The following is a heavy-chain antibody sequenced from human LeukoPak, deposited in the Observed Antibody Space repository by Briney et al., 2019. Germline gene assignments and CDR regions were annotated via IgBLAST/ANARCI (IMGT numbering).Heavy chain of an antibody. V-gene: IGHV3-21*01. CDR2: ISSSSCYI. CDR3: ARRYYYDSSGYYHVPSGDFDY. CDR1: GFTFSSYS. J-gene: IGHJ4*02. D-gene: IGHD3-22*01. Sequence: SGGSLRLSCAASGFTFSSYSMNWVRQAPGKGLEWVSSISSSSCYIYYADSVKGRFTISRDNAKNSLYLQMNSLRAEDTAVYYCARRYYYDSSGYYHVPSGDFDYWGQGTLVTVSS.